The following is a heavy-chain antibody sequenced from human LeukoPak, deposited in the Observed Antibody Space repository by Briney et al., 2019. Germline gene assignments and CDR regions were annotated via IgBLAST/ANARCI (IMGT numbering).Heavy chain of an antibody. CDR1: GFIFSSYG. CDR2: ISGSGGST. Sequence: GGTLRLSCAASGFIFSSYGMSWVRQAPGKGLEWVSAISGSGGSTYYADSVKGRFTISRDNSKNTLYLQMNSLRAEDTAVYYCAKERRNYDILTGYVSWFDPWGQGTLVTVSS. CDR3: AKERRNYDILTGYVSWFDP. D-gene: IGHD3-9*01. J-gene: IGHJ5*02. V-gene: IGHV3-23*01.